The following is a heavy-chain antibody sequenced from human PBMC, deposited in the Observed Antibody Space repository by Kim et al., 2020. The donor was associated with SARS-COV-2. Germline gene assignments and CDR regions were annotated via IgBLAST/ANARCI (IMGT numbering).Heavy chain of an antibody. J-gene: IGHJ4*02. CDR2: ISWNSGSI. Sequence: GGSLRLSCAASGFTFDDYAMHWVRQAPGKGLEWVSGISWNSGSIGYVDSVKGRFTISRDNAKKSLYLQMNSLRAEDKALYYCAKGYYSGDSCSPDYWGQGTLVTVSS. CDR1: GFTFDDYA. D-gene: IGHD2-15*01. CDR3: AKGYYSGDSCSPDY. V-gene: IGHV3-9*01.